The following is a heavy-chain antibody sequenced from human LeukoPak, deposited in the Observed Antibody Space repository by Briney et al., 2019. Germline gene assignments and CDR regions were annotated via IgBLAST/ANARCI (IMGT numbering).Heavy chain of an antibody. Sequence: SETLSLTCTVSGGSISSYYWSWIRQPPGKGLEWIGYIYYSGSTNYNPSLKRGVTISVDTSKNQFSLKLSSVPAADTAVYYCARQDYDPTFDYWGQGTLVTVSS. V-gene: IGHV4-59*08. J-gene: IGHJ4*02. CDR2: IYYSGST. D-gene: IGHD3-22*01. CDR3: ARQDYDPTFDY. CDR1: GGSISSYY.